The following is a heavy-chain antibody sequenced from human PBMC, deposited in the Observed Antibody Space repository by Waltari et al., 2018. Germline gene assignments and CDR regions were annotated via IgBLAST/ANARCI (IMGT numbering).Heavy chain of an antibody. J-gene: IGHJ4*02. D-gene: IGHD1-1*01. Sequence: QVQLQESGPGLVKPAGTLSVTCVVSGDSMSSSYCWSWVRQSPGRGLEWIGQVRGSGRTNYNPSLETRVSVSIDTSKKQFSLRMTSATAADTAVYYCARDRGRGLFLDSWGQGILVTVSP. CDR1: GDSMSSSYC. CDR3: ARDRGRGLFLDS. CDR2: VRGSGRT. V-gene: IGHV4-4*02.